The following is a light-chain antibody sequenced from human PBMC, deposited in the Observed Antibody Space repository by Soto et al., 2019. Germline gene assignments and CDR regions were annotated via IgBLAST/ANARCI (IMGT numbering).Light chain of an antibody. CDR3: RSYTSSSPYV. CDR1: SSDVGGYNY. J-gene: IGLJ1*01. Sequence: QSALTQPASVSGSPGQSITISCTGTSSDVGGYNYVSWYQQHPGKAPKLMIYEVSNRPSGVSNRLSGSKSGNTASLTISGIQAEDEADYSRRSYTSSSPYVFGTGTKLTVL. CDR2: EVS. V-gene: IGLV2-14*01.